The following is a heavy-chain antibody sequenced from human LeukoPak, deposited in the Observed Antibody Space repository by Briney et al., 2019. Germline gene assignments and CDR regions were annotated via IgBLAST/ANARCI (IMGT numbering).Heavy chain of an antibody. Sequence: SETLSLTCSVCGRSLSISRYYGGWIRQPPGKGVGLIWCIYYNGRPYYHPYFKSRVTISVDTSKNQFSLKLSSVTAADTAVYYCARHGPDTSGYYPNWFDPWGQGTLVTVSS. CDR3: ARHGPDTSGYYPNWFDP. V-gene: IGHV4-39*01. J-gene: IGHJ5*02. CDR1: GRSLSISRYY. D-gene: IGHD3-22*01. CDR2: IYYNGRP.